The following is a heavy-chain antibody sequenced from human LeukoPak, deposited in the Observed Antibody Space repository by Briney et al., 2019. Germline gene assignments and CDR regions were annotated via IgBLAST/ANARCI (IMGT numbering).Heavy chain of an antibody. V-gene: IGHV4-59*08. Sequence: PSETLSLTCTVSGGSISSYYWSWIRQPPGKGLEWIGYIYYSGSTNYNPSLKSRVTISVDTSKNQFSLKLSSVTAADTAVYYCARQAGGWGYFDYWGQGTLVTVSS. J-gene: IGHJ4*02. CDR2: IYYSGST. D-gene: IGHD6-19*01. CDR3: ARQAGGWGYFDY. CDR1: GGSISSYY.